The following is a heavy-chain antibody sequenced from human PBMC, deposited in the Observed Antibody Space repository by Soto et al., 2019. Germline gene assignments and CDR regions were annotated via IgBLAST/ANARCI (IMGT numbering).Heavy chain of an antibody. CDR1: GFTFSSYS. D-gene: IGHD6-19*01. J-gene: IGHJ4*02. CDR2: ISSSSSYI. V-gene: IGHV3-21*01. CDR3: ARDPKPIAVAEEIVDY. Sequence: PGGSLRLSCAASGFTFSSYSMNWVRQAPGKGLEWVSSISSSSSYIYYADSVKGRFTISRDNAKNSLYLQMNSLRAEDTAVYYCARDPKPIAVAEEIVDYWGQGTLVTVSS.